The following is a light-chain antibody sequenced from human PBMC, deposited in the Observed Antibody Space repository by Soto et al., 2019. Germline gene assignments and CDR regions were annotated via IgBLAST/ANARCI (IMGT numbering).Light chain of an antibody. CDR1: QSIEMH. J-gene: IGKJ5*01. CDR2: AAS. V-gene: IGKV1-39*01. CDR3: QQSYSVPIT. Sequence: DIQMTQSPSSLSASVGDRVTITCRASQSIEMHLNWYQQKPGKAPKFLIHAASSLQSGVPSRFSGRGSTTDFTLIINSLQPEDFANYSCQQSYSVPITFGQGTRLEIK.